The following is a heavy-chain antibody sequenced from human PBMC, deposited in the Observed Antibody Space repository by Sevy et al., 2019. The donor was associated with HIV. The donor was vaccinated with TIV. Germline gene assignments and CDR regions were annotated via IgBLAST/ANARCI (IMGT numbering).Heavy chain of an antibody. D-gene: IGHD2-2*01. J-gene: IGHJ4*02. CDR2: ISSSSSYI. V-gene: IGHV3-21*01. CDR3: ARWGCSSTSCYANGEFDY. Sequence: GGSLRLSCAASGFTFSSYSMNWVRQAPGKGLEWVSSISSSSSYIYYADSVKGRFTISRDNAKNSLYLQMNSLRAEDTAVYYCARWGCSSTSCYANGEFDYWGQGTLVTVSS. CDR1: GFTFSSYS.